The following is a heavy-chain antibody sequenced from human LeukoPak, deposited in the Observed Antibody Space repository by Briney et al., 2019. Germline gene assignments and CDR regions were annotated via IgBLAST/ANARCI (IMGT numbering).Heavy chain of an antibody. J-gene: IGHJ6*02. CDR2: INPNSGGT. V-gene: IGHV1-2*04. D-gene: IGHD6-6*01. Sequence: ASVTLFCTAAGYTFTAYYMHWVRQAPGQGLEWMGWINPNSGGTSYGKKCQGSLSMTRDTSISTAYMEVTTLISDDTAVYYCARPEYSSSYYYGMDVWGQGSTASVSS. CDR3: ARPEYSSSYYYGMDV. CDR1: GYTFTAYY.